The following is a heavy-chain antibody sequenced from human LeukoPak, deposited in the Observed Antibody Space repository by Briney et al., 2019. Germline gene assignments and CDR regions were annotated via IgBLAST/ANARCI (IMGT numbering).Heavy chain of an antibody. CDR1: GGSISSSSYY. Sequence: SETLSLTCTVSGGSISSSSYYWGWIRQPPGKGLEWIGEINHSGSTNYNPSLKSRVTISVDTSKNQFSLKLSSVTAADTAVYYCAGGRITMIVVDAFDIWGQGTMVTVSS. V-gene: IGHV4-39*07. J-gene: IGHJ3*02. CDR2: INHSGST. CDR3: AGGRITMIVVDAFDI. D-gene: IGHD3-22*01.